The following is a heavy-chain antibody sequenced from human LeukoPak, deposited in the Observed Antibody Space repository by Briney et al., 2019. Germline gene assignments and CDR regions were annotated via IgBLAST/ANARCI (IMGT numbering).Heavy chain of an antibody. CDR3: ARDQRFGDAFDI. CDR2: ISGSGYST. D-gene: IGHD3-10*01. J-gene: IGHJ3*02. Sequence: GGSLRLSCAASGFTFTTYAMSWVRQAPGKGLEWVSAISGSGYSTYYADSVKGRFTISRDNSKNTLYLQMNSLRAEDTAVYYCARDQRFGDAFDIWGQGTMVTVSS. CDR1: GFTFTTYA. V-gene: IGHV3-23*01.